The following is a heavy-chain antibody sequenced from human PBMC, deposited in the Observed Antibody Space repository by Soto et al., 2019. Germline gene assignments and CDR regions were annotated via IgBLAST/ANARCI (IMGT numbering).Heavy chain of an antibody. CDR3: AQGGVILTGYPFDY. D-gene: IGHD3-9*01. J-gene: IGHJ4*02. Sequence: GGSLRLSCAASGFTFSSYAMSWVRQAPGKGLEWVSAISGSGGSTYYADSVKGRFTISRDNSKNTPYLQMNSLRAEDTAVYYCAQGGVILTGYPFDYWGQGTLVTVSS. CDR2: ISGSGGST. CDR1: GFTFSSYA. V-gene: IGHV3-23*01.